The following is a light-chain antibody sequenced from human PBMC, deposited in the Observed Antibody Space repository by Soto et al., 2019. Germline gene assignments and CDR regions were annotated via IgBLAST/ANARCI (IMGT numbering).Light chain of an antibody. J-gene: IGLJ2*01. CDR2: SNN. Sequence: QSVLTQPPSASGTPGQRVTISCSGGSSNIGSNTVNWYQQLPGTAPKLLIYSNNQRPSGVPDRFSGSKSGTSASLAISGLQSEDEADYYCAAWDDSLEVVFGGGTKVTVL. V-gene: IGLV1-44*01. CDR3: AAWDDSLEVV. CDR1: SSNIGSNT.